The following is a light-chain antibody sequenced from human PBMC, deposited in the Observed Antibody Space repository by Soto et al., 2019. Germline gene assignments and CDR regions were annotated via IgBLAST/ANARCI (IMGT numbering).Light chain of an antibody. CDR3: NSFTTSSTYV. V-gene: IGLV2-8*01. J-gene: IGLJ1*01. CDR1: SSDVGGWNY. Sequence: QSALTQPPSASGSPGQSVTISCTGTSSDVGGWNYVSWYHQYPGKAPKLLIYQVTKRPSGVPDRFSGSKSDNTASLTVSGLQAEDEADYYCNSFTTSSTYVFGTGTKLTVL. CDR2: QVT.